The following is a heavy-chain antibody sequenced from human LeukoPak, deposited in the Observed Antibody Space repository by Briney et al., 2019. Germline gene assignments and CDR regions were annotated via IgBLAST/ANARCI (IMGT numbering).Heavy chain of an antibody. J-gene: IGHJ4*02. CDR1: GGSFSGYY. CDR3: ARLIVNGDYFDY. Sequence: SETLSLTCAVYGGSFSGYYWSWIRQPPGKGLEWIGEINHSGSTNYNPSLKSRVTISVDTSKNQFSLKLSSVTAADTAVYYCARLIVNGDYFDYWGQGTLVTVSS. D-gene: IGHD2/OR15-2a*01. V-gene: IGHV4-34*01. CDR2: INHSGST.